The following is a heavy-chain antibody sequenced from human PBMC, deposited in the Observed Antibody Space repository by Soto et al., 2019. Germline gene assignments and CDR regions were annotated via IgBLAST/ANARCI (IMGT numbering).Heavy chain of an antibody. CDR1: GGSISSYY. V-gene: IGHV4-59*01. Sequence: SETLSLTCTVSGGSISSYYWSWIRQPPGKGLEWIGYIYYSGSTNYNPSLKSRVTISVDTSKNQFSLKLSSVTAADTAVYYCARASTWWSGYYTSWYFGYWGQGTLVTVSS. D-gene: IGHD3-3*01. J-gene: IGHJ4*02. CDR3: ARASTWWSGYYTSWYFGY. CDR2: IYYSGST.